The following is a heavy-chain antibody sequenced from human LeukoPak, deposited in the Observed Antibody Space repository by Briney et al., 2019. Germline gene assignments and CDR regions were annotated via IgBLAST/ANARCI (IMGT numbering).Heavy chain of an antibody. CDR1: GGSISSYY. J-gene: IGHJ4*02. V-gene: IGHV4-59*01. D-gene: IGHD1-26*01. CDR2: IYYSGST. Sequence: PSETLSLTCTVSGGSISSYYWSWIRQPPGKGLEWIGYIYYSGSTNYNPSLKSRITISVDTSKNQFSLKLSSVTAADTAVYYCARGRWELYYFDYWGQGTLVTVSS. CDR3: ARGRWELYYFDY.